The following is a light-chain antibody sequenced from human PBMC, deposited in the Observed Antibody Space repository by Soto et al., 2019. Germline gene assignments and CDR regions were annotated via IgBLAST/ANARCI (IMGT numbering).Light chain of an antibody. CDR1: QGIDNY. V-gene: IGKV1-27*01. J-gene: IGKJ4*02. CDR2: AAS. CDR3: HKRQGASFT. Sequence: DMQMTQSPSSLSASVGDRVTITCRASQGIDNYLAWYQQKPRKAPPRLIYAASTSQSAGPSRFTSSRSAAEVTPTTSSRLPADAATYYCHKRQGASFTFGRGTKVDI.